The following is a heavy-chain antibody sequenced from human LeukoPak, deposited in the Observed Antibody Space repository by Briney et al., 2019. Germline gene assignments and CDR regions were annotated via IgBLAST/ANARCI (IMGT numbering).Heavy chain of an antibody. CDR1: GFTFSNYW. CDR3: ATGGDYGRY. D-gene: IGHD4-17*01. J-gene: IGHJ4*02. Sequence: GGSLRLSCAASGFTFSNYWIYWVRQAPGKGLVWVSRTDSDGSSTGYADSVKGRFTISRDDAKNTLYLQMNSLRVEDTAVYYCATGGDYGRYWGQGTLVTVSP. V-gene: IGHV3-74*01. CDR2: TDSDGSST.